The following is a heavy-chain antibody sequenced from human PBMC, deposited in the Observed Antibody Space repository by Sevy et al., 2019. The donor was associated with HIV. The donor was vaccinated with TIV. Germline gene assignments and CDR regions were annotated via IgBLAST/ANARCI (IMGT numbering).Heavy chain of an antibody. CDR1: GFTFSSYA. V-gene: IGHV3-30-3*01. CDR3: ARDLTGCSGGSCYNWFDP. Sequence: GGSLRLSCAASGFTFSSYAMHWVRQAPGKGLEWVAVISYDGSNKYYADSVKGRFTISRDNSKNTLYLQMNSLRAEDTAVHYCARDLTGCSGGSCYNWFDPWGQGTLVTVSS. CDR2: ISYDGSNK. J-gene: IGHJ5*02. D-gene: IGHD2-15*01.